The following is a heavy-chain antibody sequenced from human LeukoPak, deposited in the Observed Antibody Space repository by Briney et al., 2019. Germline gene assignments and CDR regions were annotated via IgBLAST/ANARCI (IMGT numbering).Heavy chain of an antibody. J-gene: IGHJ4*02. CDR1: GGSISSYY. V-gene: IGHV4-4*07. D-gene: IGHD1-26*01. CDR2: IYTSGST. CDR3: ARGAYSGSYSPFFDY. Sequence: SETLSLTCTVSGGSISSYYWSWIRQPAGKGLEWIGRIYTSGSTNYNPSLKSRVTTSVDTSKNQFSLKLSSVTVADTAVYYCARGAYSGSYSPFFDYWGQGTLVTVSS.